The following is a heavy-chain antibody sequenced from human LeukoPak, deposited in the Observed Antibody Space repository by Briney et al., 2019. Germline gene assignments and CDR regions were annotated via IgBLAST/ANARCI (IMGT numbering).Heavy chain of an antibody. CDR1: GYTFTDYY. CDR3: ATALILGYCTNGVCSDY. V-gene: IGHV1-69-2*01. D-gene: IGHD2-8*01. J-gene: IGHJ4*02. Sequence: ATVKLSCKVSGYTFTDYYMHWVRQAPGKGLEWMGLVNPEDGETIYAEKFQGRVTITADTSTDTAYMELSSLRSEDTAVYYCATALILGYCTNGVCSDYWGQGTLVTVSS. CDR2: VNPEDGET.